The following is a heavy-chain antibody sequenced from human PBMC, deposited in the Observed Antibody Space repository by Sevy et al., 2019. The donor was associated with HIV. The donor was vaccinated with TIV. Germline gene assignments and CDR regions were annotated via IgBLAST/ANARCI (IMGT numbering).Heavy chain of an antibody. V-gene: IGHV3-53*01. Sequence: GGSLRLSCAASGFTVSSNYMSWVRQAPGKGLEWVSLIYDVSSTYFADSVEGRFTISTDNSKNTLYLQINSLRAEDTAVYYCATQSGYSTSPGAFDIWGQGTMVTVSS. CDR2: IYDVSST. CDR1: GFTVSSNY. D-gene: IGHD6-6*01. J-gene: IGHJ3*02. CDR3: ATQSGYSTSPGAFDI.